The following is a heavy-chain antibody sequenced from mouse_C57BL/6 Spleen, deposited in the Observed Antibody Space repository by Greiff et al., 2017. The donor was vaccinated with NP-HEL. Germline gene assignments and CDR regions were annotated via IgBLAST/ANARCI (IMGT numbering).Heavy chain of an antibody. CDR3: ARYTTVVATPYYAMDY. Sequence: VQLQQSGPELVKPGASVKISCKASGYSFTGYYMNWVKQSPEKSLEWIGEINPSTGGTTYNQKFKAKATLTVDKSSSTAYMQLKSLTSEDSAVYYCARYTTVVATPYYAMDYWGQGTSVTVSS. CDR2: INPSTGGT. V-gene: IGHV1-42*01. J-gene: IGHJ4*01. D-gene: IGHD1-1*01. CDR1: GYSFTGYY.